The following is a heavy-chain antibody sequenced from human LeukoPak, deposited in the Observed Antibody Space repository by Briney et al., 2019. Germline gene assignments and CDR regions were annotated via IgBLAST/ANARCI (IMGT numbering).Heavy chain of an antibody. CDR2: IKFDGTEK. Sequence: GGSLRLSCVASGFTFSDSWLTWVRQAPGKGLEWVATIKFDGTEKQYVASVRGRITISRANAENSMFLRMESLSPEDTAVYYCARGGGYSERFDYWGQGTLVTVSS. V-gene: IGHV3-7*01. CDR3: ARGGGYSERFDY. J-gene: IGHJ4*02. CDR1: GFTFSDSW. D-gene: IGHD1-26*01.